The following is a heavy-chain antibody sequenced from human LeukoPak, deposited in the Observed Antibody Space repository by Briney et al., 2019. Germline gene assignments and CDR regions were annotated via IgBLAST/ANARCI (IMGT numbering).Heavy chain of an antibody. Sequence: SETLSLTCTVSDYSISSGYYWGWIRQSPRKGLEWIGSINHSGTTYYNPSLKSRVTISVDTSRNQFSLKLNSVTAADTAVYYCARERSPFDCWGQGTQVTVSS. CDR2: INHSGTT. J-gene: IGHJ4*02. V-gene: IGHV4-38-2*02. CDR3: ARERSPFDC. D-gene: IGHD3-10*01. CDR1: DYSISSGYY.